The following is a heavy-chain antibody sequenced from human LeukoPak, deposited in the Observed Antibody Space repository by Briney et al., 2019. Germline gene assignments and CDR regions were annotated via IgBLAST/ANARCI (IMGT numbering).Heavy chain of an antibody. CDR3: ARARGGQWMVVGYYFDY. Sequence: ASVKVSCKASGYTFTSYYMHWVRQAPGQGLEWMGIINPSGGSTSYAQKFQGRVTMTRDTSTSTVYMELSSLRSEDTAVYYCARARGGQWMVVGYYFDYWGQGTLVTVSS. CDR2: INPSGGST. CDR1: GYTFTSYY. J-gene: IGHJ4*02. V-gene: IGHV1-46*01. D-gene: IGHD6-19*01.